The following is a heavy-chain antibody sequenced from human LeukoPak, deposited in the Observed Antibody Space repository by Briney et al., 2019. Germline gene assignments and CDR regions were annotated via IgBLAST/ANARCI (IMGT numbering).Heavy chain of an antibody. D-gene: IGHD3-10*01. CDR2: ITSSNSHR. J-gene: IGHJ6*03. Sequence: GGSLRLSCAASGFTFSTYSMNWVRQAPGKGLEWVSSITSSNSHRFYTDSVKGRFTISRDNAKNSLYLQMDSLRAEDTAVYYCARLISTGNYDGSGYYYMDVWGKGTTVTVSS. CDR3: ARLISTGNYDGSGYYYMDV. V-gene: IGHV3-21*04. CDR1: GFTFSTYS.